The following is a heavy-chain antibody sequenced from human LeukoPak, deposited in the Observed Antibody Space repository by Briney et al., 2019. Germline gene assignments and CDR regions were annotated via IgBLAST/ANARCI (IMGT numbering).Heavy chain of an antibody. CDR3: AKEPVITVTTYSRHFDY. CDR2: ISGSGGRT. CDR1: GFTFSSYA. D-gene: IGHD4-17*01. Sequence: GGSLRPSCAASGFTFSSYAMNWVRQAPGKGLEWVSGISGSGGRTYYADSVKGRFTISKDNSVNTLYLQINGLRAEDTAVYYCAKEPVITVTTYSRHFDYWGQGTLVTVSS. J-gene: IGHJ4*02. V-gene: IGHV3-23*01.